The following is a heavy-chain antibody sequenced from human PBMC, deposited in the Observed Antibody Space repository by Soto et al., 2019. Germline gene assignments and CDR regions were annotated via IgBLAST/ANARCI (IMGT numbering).Heavy chain of an antibody. CDR2: ISAYNGNT. J-gene: IGHJ5*02. CDR1: GYTFTSYG. V-gene: IGHV1-18*01. CDR3: ARDSLGYCSSSCCYVEFGGWFDP. Sequence: ASVKVSCKASGYTFTSYGISWVRQAPGQGLEWMGWISAYNGNTNYAQKLQGRVTMTTDTSTSTAYMELRSLRSDDTAVYYCARDSLGYCSSSCCYVEFGGWFDPWGQGTLVPVSS. D-gene: IGHD2-2*01.